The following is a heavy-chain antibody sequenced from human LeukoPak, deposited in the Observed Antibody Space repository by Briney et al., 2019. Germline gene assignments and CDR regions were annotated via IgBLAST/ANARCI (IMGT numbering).Heavy chain of an antibody. V-gene: IGHV3-23*01. CDR3: AKAGGYCTNGVCLYYFDY. Sequence: GGSLRLSCAASGFTFSSYAMSWVRQAPGKGLEWVSAISGSGGSTYYADSVKGRFTISRDNSKNTLYPQMNSLRAEDTAVYYCAKAGGYCTNGVCLYYFDYWGQGTLVTVSS. J-gene: IGHJ4*02. CDR2: ISGSGGST. D-gene: IGHD2-8*01. CDR1: GFTFSSYA.